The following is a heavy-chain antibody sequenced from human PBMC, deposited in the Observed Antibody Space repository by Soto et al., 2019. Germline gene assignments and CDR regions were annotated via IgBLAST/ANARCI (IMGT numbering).Heavy chain of an antibody. J-gene: IGHJ6*02. D-gene: IGHD1-26*01. Sequence: ASVKVSCKASGYTFTSYAMHWVRQAPGQRLEWMGWINAGNGNTKYSQKFQGRVTITRDTSASTAYMELSSLRSEDTAVYYCARATTGPSRGSVYYYYGMDVWGQGTTVTVS. CDR1: GYTFTSYA. CDR2: INAGNGNT. V-gene: IGHV1-3*01. CDR3: ARATTGPSRGSVYYYYGMDV.